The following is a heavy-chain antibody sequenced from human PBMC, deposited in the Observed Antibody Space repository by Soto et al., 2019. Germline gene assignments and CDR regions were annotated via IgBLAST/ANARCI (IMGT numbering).Heavy chain of an antibody. J-gene: IGHJ2*01. CDR3: ARESHDILTGPPWVWYFDL. CDR1: GGSFSGYY. V-gene: IGHV4-34*01. D-gene: IGHD3-9*01. CDR2: INDRGSI. Sequence: QVQLQQWGAGPLRPLETLSLTCGVSGGSFSGYYWAWIRQSPGKGLEWIGEINDRGSINYNQSLKSGDSNSVDTSKKHYSLKLMFVTAADTAVDNRARESHDILTGPPWVWYFDLWGRGTLVTVSS.